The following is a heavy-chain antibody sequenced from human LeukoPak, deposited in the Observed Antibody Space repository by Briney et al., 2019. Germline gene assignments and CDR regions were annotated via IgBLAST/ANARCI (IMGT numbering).Heavy chain of an antibody. CDR1: GNSFTNYW. CDR2: IHVGHSDI. D-gene: IGHD2-15*01. CDR3: ARFVGACSGGSCYSDS. Sequence: GESLKISCKGSGNSFTNYWFGWVRQMPGKGLEWMGMIHVGHSDIRYSPSFQGRVTISADKSISTAYLQWNSLKASDTAMYYCARFVGACSGGSCYSDSWGQGTLVTVSS. V-gene: IGHV5-51*01. J-gene: IGHJ4*02.